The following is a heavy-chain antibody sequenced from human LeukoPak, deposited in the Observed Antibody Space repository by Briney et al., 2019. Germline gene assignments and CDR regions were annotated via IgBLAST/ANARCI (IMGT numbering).Heavy chain of an antibody. CDR1: GFTFSSYG. CDR2: VRGSGGST. V-gene: IGHV3-23*01. J-gene: IGHJ3*02. Sequence: GGSLTLSCAASGFTFSSYGMNWVRQPPGKGLEWVSFVRGSGGSTYYADSVKGRLTTITDNSNNNLYQQMHSLRAEDTAVYYCAKDDYYDTSDYGDDAFDIWGQGTMVTVSS. D-gene: IGHD3-22*01. CDR3: AKDDYYDTSDYGDDAFDI.